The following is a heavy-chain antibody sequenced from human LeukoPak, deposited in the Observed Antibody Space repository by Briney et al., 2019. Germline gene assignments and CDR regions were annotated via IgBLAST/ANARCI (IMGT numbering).Heavy chain of an antibody. D-gene: IGHD3-10*01. CDR1: GFTFSSYW. CDR2: INSDGSST. J-gene: IGHJ6*02. Sequence: PGGSLRLSCTASGFTFSSYWMHWVRQAPGKGLVWVSRINSDGSSTSYADSVKGRFTISRDNAKNTLYLQMNSLRAEDTAVYYCASPYGSGYYGMDVWGQGTTVTVSS. CDR3: ASPYGSGYYGMDV. V-gene: IGHV3-74*01.